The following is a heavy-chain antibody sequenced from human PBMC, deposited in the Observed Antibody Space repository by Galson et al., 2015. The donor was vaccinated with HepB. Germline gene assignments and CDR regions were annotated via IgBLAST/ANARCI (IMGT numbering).Heavy chain of an antibody. CDR2: ISGSGGST. J-gene: IGHJ3*02. V-gene: IGHV3-23*01. CDR3: AKLFYYDSSGYSKNPDAFDI. D-gene: IGHD3-22*01. Sequence: SLRLSCAASGFTFSSYAMSWVRQAPGEELEWVSAISGSGGSTYYADSVKGRFTISRDNSKNTLYLQMNSLRAEDTAVYYCAKLFYYDSSGYSKNPDAFDIWGQGTMVTVSS. CDR1: GFTFSSYA.